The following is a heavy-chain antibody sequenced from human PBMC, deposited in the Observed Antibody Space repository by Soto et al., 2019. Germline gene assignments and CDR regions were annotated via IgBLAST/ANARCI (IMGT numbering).Heavy chain of an antibody. CDR2: INPSGGST. J-gene: IGHJ4*02. D-gene: IGHD6-13*01. V-gene: IGHV1-46*01. Sequence: KVSCEESGYTLTSYYMHWVRPAPGQGLEWMGIINPSGGSTSYAQKFQGRVTMTRDTSTSTVYMELSSLRSEDTAVYYCAGDSGIAILFDYWGQGTLVTVSP. CDR3: AGDSGIAILFDY. CDR1: GYTLTSYY.